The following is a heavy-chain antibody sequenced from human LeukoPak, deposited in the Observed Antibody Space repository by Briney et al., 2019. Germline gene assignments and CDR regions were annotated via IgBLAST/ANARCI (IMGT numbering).Heavy chain of an antibody. D-gene: IGHD3-10*01. CDR1: GFTVSSNY. CDR3: ATGVRGHRYFDY. J-gene: IGHJ4*02. V-gene: IGHV3-53*01. CDR2: INSGGSL. Sequence: PGGSLRLSCAASGFTVSSNYMWWVRQAPGKGLELVAVINSGGSLYYGDSVRGRFSISRDDPKNTLYLQMKSLRAEDTAVYYCATGVRGHRYFDYWGQGTRVTVSS.